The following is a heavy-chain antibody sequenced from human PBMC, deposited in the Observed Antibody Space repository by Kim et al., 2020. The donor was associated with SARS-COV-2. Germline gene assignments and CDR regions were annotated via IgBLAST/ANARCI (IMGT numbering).Heavy chain of an antibody. D-gene: IGHD2-2*01. CDR2: MNPNSGNT. CDR1: GYTFTRYD. V-gene: IGHV1-8*01. J-gene: IGHJ6*02. Sequence: ASVKVSCKASGYTFTRYDINWVRQATGQGLEWMGWMNPNSGNTGYAQKFQGRVTMTRNTSISTAYMELSSLRSEDTAVYYCARGPFVVVPAAMGYYYYGMDVWGQGTTVTVSS. CDR3: ARGPFVVVPAAMGYYYYGMDV.